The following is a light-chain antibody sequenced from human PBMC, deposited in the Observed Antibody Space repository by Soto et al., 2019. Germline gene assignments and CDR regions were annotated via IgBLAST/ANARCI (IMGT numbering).Light chain of an antibody. V-gene: IGKV3-20*01. CDR1: QSVSSTS. CDR3: QQYSLSPWT. Sequence: EIVLTQSPCTLSLSPGERATLSCRASQSVSSTSLAWYQQKPGQAPRLLIYGASTRATGIPDRFSGSGSGTDFSLTIDRLEPEDLAMYHCQQYSLSPWTFGQGTKVDIK. CDR2: GAS. J-gene: IGKJ1*01.